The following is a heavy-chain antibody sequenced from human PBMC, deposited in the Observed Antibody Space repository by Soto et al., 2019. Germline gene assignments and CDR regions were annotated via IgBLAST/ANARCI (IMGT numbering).Heavy chain of an antibody. CDR3: ARPQGYYGSGNWFYYYGMDV. V-gene: IGHV1-69*01. CDR2: IIPIFGTA. CDR1: GGTFSSYA. J-gene: IGHJ6*02. D-gene: IGHD3-10*01. Sequence: QVQLVQSGAEVKKPGSSVKVSCKASGGTFSSYAISWVRQAPGQGLEWMGGIIPIFGTANYAQKFQGRVTITADESTSTAYMELGSLRSEDTAVYYCARPQGYYGSGNWFYYYGMDVWGQGTTVTVSS.